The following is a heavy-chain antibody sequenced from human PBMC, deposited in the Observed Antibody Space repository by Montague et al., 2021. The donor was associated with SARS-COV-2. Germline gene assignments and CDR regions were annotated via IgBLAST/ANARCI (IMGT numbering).Heavy chain of an antibody. D-gene: IGHD4-23*01. CDR2: IDWDDDK. CDR1: GFSLSTSGMC. CDR3: ARGSGTVVTLDC. V-gene: IGHV2-70*11. J-gene: IGHJ4*02. Sequence: PALVKPTQTLTLTCTFSGFSLSTSGMCVSWIRQPPGKALEWLARIDWDDDKYYSTSLKTRLTISKDTPKNQVVLTKTNMDPVDTATYYCARGSGTVVTLDCWGQGTLVTVSS.